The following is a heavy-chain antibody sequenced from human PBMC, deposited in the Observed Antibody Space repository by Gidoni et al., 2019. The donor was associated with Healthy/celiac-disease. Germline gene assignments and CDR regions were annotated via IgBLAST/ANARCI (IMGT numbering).Heavy chain of an antibody. D-gene: IGHD3-3*01. CDR2: IKQDGSEK. V-gene: IGHV3-7*01. J-gene: IGHJ4*02. Sequence: EVQLVESGGGLVQPGGSLRLSCAASGFSFGSYWMSWVRQAPGKGLEWVANIKQDGSEKYYVDSVKGRFTISRDNAKNSLYLQMNSLRAEDTAVYYCARDSYDFWSGYLDYWGQGTLVTVSS. CDR1: GFSFGSYW. CDR3: ARDSYDFWSGYLDY.